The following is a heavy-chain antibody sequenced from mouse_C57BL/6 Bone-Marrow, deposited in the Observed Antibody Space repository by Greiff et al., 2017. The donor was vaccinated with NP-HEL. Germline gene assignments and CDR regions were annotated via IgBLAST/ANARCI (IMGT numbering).Heavy chain of an antibody. D-gene: IGHD2-2*01. CDR1: GFSLSTFGMG. CDR2: IWWDDDK. Sequence: QVTLKECGPGILQPSQTLSLTCSFSGFSLSTFGMGVGWIRQPSGKGLEWLAHIWWDDDKYYNPALKSRLTISKDTSKNQVFLKIANVDTADTATYYCARIARYYGYDGFAYWGQGTLVTVSA. V-gene: IGHV8-8*01. J-gene: IGHJ3*01. CDR3: ARIARYYGYDGFAY.